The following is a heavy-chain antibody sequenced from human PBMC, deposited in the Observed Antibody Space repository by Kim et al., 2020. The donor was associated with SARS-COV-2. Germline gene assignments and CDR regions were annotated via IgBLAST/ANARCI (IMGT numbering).Heavy chain of an antibody. CDR3: AKDISPAYTSGWPDY. V-gene: IGHV3-9*01. Sequence: ADSGKGRFTISRDNAKNALYLQMNSLRAEDTALYYCAKDISPAYTSGWPDYWGQGTLVTVSS. D-gene: IGHD3-22*01. J-gene: IGHJ4*02.